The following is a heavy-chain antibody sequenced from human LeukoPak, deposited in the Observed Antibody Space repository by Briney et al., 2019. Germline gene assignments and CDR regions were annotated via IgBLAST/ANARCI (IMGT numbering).Heavy chain of an antibody. D-gene: IGHD4-17*01. CDR1: GFTFSAYA. CDR2: ISASGDYT. J-gene: IGHJ3*02. Sequence: GGSLRLSCAASGFTFSAYAVIWVRQAPGKGLEWVSAISASGDYTHYADSVKGRSDISRDNSKNTVYLQMSSLRAEDAALYYCAKDPNGDYVGAFDSWGQGTTVIVSS. CDR3: AKDPNGDYVGAFDS. V-gene: IGHV3-23*01.